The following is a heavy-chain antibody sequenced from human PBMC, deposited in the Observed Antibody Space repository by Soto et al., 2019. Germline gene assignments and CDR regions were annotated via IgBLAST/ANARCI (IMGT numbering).Heavy chain of an antibody. CDR3: AKGSQAYYYYGMDV. Sequence: PGGSLRLSCAASGFTFGDYAMQWVRQAPGKGLEWVSAISWNSGSIDYADSVKGRFTISRDNSKNTLYLQMNSLRAEDTAVYYCAKGSQAYYYYGMDVWGQGTTVTVSS. D-gene: IGHD2-15*01. J-gene: IGHJ6*02. CDR2: ISWNSGSI. CDR1: GFTFGDYA. V-gene: IGHV3-23*01.